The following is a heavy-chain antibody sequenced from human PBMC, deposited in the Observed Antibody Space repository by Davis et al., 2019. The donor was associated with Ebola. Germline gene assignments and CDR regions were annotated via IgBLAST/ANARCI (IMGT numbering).Heavy chain of an antibody. CDR2: IYRDERT. D-gene: IGHD4-17*01. CDR1: GFIVSDKY. CDR3: TRHVSGDFWYFDL. J-gene: IGHJ2*01. V-gene: IGHV3-53*01. Sequence: GGSLRLSCAASGFIVSDKYMSWVRQAPGKGLEWVSVIYRDERTYYADSVKGRFTVSRDNSENMLYLQMSTLRAEDTAVYYCTRHVSGDFWYFDLWGRGTLVTVSS.